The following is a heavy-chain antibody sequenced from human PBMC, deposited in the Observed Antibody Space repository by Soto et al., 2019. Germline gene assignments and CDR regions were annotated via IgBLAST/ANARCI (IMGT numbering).Heavy chain of an antibody. J-gene: IGHJ4*02. V-gene: IGHV1-58*01. CDR1: GFTFTSSA. CDR3: AESSSGYLTFFDY. D-gene: IGHD3-22*01. CDR2: IVVGSGNT. Sequence: ASVKGSCKASGFTFTSSAVQWVRQARGQRLEWIGWIVVGSGNTNYAQKFQERVTITRDMSTSTAYMELSSLRSEDTAVYYCAESSSGYLTFFDYWGQGTLVTVSS.